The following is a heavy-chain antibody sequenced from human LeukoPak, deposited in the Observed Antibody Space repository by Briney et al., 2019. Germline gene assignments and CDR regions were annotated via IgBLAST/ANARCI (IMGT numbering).Heavy chain of an antibody. CDR3: ARVRAVPKRFVTMVRGVKNEYYFDY. V-gene: IGHV3-48*04. J-gene: IGHJ4*02. CDR2: ISGSGSTT. CDR1: GFTFSSYA. D-gene: IGHD3-10*01. Sequence: GGSLRLSCAASGFTFSSYAMHWVRQAPGKGLEWVSYISGSGSTTYYADSVKGRFTISRDNAKNSLYLQMNSLRAEDTAVYYCARVRAVPKRFVTMVRGVKNEYYFDYWGQGILVTVSS.